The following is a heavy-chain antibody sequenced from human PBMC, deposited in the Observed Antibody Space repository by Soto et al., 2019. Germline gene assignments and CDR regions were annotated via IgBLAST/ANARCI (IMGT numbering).Heavy chain of an antibody. CDR2: INAGNGNT. D-gene: IGHD6-13*01. CDR3: ARVGSSWYLTDAFDI. CDR1: GYNFTSYA. V-gene: IGHV1-3*01. J-gene: IGHJ3*02. Sequence: QVQLVQSGAEVKKPGASVKVSCKASGYNFTSYAMNWVSQAPGQRLEWMGWINAGNGNTKYSQKFQGRVTITRDTSASTAYMELSSLRSEDTAVYYCARVGSSWYLTDAFDIWGQGTMVTVSS.